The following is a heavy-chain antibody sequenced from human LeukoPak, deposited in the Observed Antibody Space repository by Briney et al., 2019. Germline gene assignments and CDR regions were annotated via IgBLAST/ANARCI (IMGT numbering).Heavy chain of an antibody. CDR3: GRPNPDSSGYYGSFDP. CDR2: IYHSETT. J-gene: IGHJ5*02. CDR1: GGSISSSSDY. D-gene: IGHD3-22*01. Sequence: SETLSLTCSVSGGSISSSSDYWGWVRQPPGKGLEWIGSIYHSETTYYNPSLKSRVIISVDTSMNQFSLKLNSVTAADTAVYYCGRPNPDSSGYYGSFDPWGQGILVTVSS. V-gene: IGHV4-39*01.